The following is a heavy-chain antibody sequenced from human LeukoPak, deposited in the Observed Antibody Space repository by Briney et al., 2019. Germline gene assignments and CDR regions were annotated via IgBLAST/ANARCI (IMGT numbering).Heavy chain of an antibody. J-gene: IGHJ4*02. CDR2: IYYSGST. D-gene: IGHD6-13*01. Sequence: PSETLSLTCTVSGGSISSYYWSWIRQPPGKGLEWIGYIYYSGSTNYNPSLKSRVTISVDTSKNRFSLKLSSVTAADTAVYYCARSGDSSSWYDYWGQGTLVTVSS. CDR1: GGSISSYY. CDR3: ARSGDSSSWYDY. V-gene: IGHV4-59*01.